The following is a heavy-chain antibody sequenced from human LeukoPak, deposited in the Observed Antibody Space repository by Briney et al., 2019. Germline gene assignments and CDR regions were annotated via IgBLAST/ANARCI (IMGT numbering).Heavy chain of an antibody. V-gene: IGHV1-69*02. CDR3: ARPVWGVTHDAFDI. Sequence: SVQVSCKASGGTFSSYTISWVRQAPGQGLEWMGRIIPILGIANYAQKFQGRVTITADKSTSTAYMELSSLRSEDTAVYYCARPVWGVTHDAFDIWGQGTMVTVSS. CDR1: GGTFSSYT. J-gene: IGHJ3*02. CDR2: IIPILGIA. D-gene: IGHD3-16*01.